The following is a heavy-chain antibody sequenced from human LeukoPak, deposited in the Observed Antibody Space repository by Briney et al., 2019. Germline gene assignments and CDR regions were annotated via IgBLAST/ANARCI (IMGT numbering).Heavy chain of an antibody. V-gene: IGHV3-30*02. CDR3: AALHTGTFVDY. Sequence: GGSLRLSCAASGFSFSGYGMRWVRQVPGKGLEWVAFIRYDGSTKFYTDSVKGRFAISRDNSKNTLSLQMNSLRTEDTAVYYCAALHTGTFVDYWGQGTLVTVSS. CDR2: IRYDGSTK. D-gene: IGHD4-17*01. CDR1: GFSFSGYG. J-gene: IGHJ4*02.